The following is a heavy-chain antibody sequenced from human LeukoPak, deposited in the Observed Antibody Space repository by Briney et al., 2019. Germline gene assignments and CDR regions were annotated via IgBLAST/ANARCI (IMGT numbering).Heavy chain of an antibody. V-gene: IGHV3-33*01. CDR3: ARDGGYYDSSGPDYYYGMDV. D-gene: IGHD3-22*01. CDR2: IWYDGSNG. CDR1: GFTFSNYG. Sequence: GRSLRLSCAASGFTFSNYGMHWVRQDPAKGLEWVAVIWYDGSNGYYADSVKGRFTISRDNSKNTLYLQMNSLRAEDTAVYYCARDGGYYDSSGPDYYYGMDVWGQGTTVTVSS. J-gene: IGHJ6*02.